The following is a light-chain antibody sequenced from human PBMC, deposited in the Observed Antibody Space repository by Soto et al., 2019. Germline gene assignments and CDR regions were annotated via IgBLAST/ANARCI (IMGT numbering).Light chain of an antibody. Sequence: DIQMTQSPSTLSASVGDRVTITCRASDSISRWLAWYQQKPGKAPKLLIYKASSLESGVPSRFSGSGSGTEFTLTINSLQADDFATYYCLQDYNYPRTFGQGAKVDIK. CDR1: DSISRW. CDR3: LQDYNYPRT. CDR2: KAS. J-gene: IGKJ1*01. V-gene: IGKV1-5*03.